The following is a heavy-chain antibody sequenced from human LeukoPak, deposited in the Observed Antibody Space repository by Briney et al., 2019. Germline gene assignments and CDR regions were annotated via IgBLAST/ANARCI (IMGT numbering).Heavy chain of an antibody. CDR1: GFTFSSYT. CDR2: MTSSSHS. Sequence: KPGGSLRLSCAASGFTFSSYTMNWVRQAPGKGLEWVSSMTSSSHSYYADSVKGRFTISRDNAKNSLFLQMNSLRAEDTAVYYCAIDLDFWSGYKDYWGQGTRVSVSS. D-gene: IGHD3-3*01. J-gene: IGHJ4*02. V-gene: IGHV3-21*01. CDR3: AIDLDFWSGYKDY.